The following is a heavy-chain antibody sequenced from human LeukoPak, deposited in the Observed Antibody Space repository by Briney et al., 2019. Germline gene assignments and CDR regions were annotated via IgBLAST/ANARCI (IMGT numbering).Heavy chain of an antibody. Sequence: PGRSLRLSCAASGFTFSSYGMHWVRQAPGKGLEWVAVISYDGSNKYYADSVKGRFTISRDNSKNTLYLQMNSLRAEDTAVYYCARAVRYCSSTSCPKGTYYYYYGMDVWGKGTTVTVSS. V-gene: IGHV3-30*03. CDR2: ISYDGSNK. D-gene: IGHD2-2*01. CDR1: GFTFSSYG. J-gene: IGHJ6*04. CDR3: ARAVRYCSSTSCPKGTYYYYYGMDV.